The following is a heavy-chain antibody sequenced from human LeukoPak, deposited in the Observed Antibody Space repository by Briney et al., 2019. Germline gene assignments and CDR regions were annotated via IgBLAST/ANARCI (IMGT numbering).Heavy chain of an antibody. CDR3: ARGHYYYGMDV. CDR2: MNPNSGNT. Sequence: GASVTVSCKASGYTFTNYDIHWVRQAPGQGLEWMGWMNPNSGNTGYAQKFQGRVTMTRNTSISTAYMELSSLRSEDTAVYYCARGHYYYGMDVWGQGTTVTGSS. J-gene: IGHJ6*02. CDR1: GYTFTNYD. V-gene: IGHV1-8*01.